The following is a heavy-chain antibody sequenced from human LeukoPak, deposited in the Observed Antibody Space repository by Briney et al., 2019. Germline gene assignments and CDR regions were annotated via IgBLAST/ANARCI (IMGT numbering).Heavy chain of an antibody. V-gene: IGHV4-38-2*01. CDR1: GYSISSGYY. CDR2: IYHSGST. Sequence: PSETLSLTCAVSGYSISSGYYWGWIRQPPGKGLEWIGSIYHSGSTYYNPSLKSRVTISVDTSKNQFSLKLSSVTAADTAVYYCARHGSSAGRYYCYMDVWGKGTTVTVSS. J-gene: IGHJ6*03. CDR3: ARHGSSAGRYYCYMDV. D-gene: IGHD6-25*01.